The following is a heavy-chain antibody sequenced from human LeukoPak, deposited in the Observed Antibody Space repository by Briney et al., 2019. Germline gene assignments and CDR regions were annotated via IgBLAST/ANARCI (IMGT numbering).Heavy chain of an antibody. J-gene: IGHJ4*02. D-gene: IGHD3-10*01. CDR1: GGSITTYY. V-gene: IGHV4-59*12. Sequence: SETLSLTCTVSGGSITTYYWSWIRQPPGKGLEWIGFIFYSGSTNYNPSLKSRVTISLNTSKTQFSLKLSSVTAADTAVYYCARSRLRSGSSPLDYWGQGTLVTVSS. CDR2: IFYSGST. CDR3: ARSRLRSGSSPLDY.